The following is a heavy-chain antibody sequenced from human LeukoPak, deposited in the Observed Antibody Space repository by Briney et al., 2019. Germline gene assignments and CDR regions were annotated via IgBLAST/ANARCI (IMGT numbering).Heavy chain of an antibody. CDR1: GGSISGYY. D-gene: IGHD6-19*01. V-gene: IGHV4-59*01. J-gene: IGHJ4*02. CDR3: AGVFSSGWYSYFDY. CDR2: IYYSGST. Sequence: SETLSLTCTVSGGSISGYYWSWIRQPPGEGLEWIGNIYYSGSTNYNPSLNSRVTISVDTSKNQFSLKLSSVTAADTAVYHCAGVFSSGWYSYFDYWGQGTLVTVSS.